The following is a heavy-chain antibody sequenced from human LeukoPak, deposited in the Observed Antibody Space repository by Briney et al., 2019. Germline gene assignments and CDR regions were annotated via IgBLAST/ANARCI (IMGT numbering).Heavy chain of an antibody. J-gene: IGHJ4*02. CDR1: GGSISSYY. CDR3: ASDAEGPFDY. V-gene: IGHV4-59*01. Sequence: SETLSRTCTVSGGSISSYYWSWIRQPPGKGLEWIGYIYYSGGTNYNPSLKSRVTISVDTSKNQFSLKLSSVTAADTAVYYCASDAEGPFDYWGQGTLVTVSS. CDR2: IYYSGGT.